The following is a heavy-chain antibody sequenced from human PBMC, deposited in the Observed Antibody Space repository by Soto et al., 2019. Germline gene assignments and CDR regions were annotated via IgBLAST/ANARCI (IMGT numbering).Heavy chain of an antibody. D-gene: IGHD3-22*01. CDR2: ISAYNGNT. Sequence: ASVKVSCKASGYTFTSYGISWVRQAPGQGLEWMGWISAYNGNTNYAQKLQGRVTMTTDTSTSTAYMELRSLRSDDTAVYYCARVGFYYDSSGYYDYYYYGMDVWGQGTTVTVSS. CDR1: GYTFTSYG. J-gene: IGHJ6*02. V-gene: IGHV1-18*01. CDR3: ARVGFYYDSSGYYDYYYYGMDV.